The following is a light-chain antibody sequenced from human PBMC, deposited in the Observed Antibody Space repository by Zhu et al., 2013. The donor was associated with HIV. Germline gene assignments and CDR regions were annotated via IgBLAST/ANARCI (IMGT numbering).Light chain of an antibody. J-gene: IGKJ3*01. V-gene: IGKV1-16*01. Sequence: DIQMTQSPSSLSASVGDRVTITCRASQGIAKYLVWFQQKPGKAPKLLIYKASTLESGVPSRFSGSGSGTEFTLTISSLQPEDFATYYCHQPYTYPFTFGPGTKVDIK. CDR1: QGIAKY. CDR2: KAS. CDR3: HQPYTYPFT.